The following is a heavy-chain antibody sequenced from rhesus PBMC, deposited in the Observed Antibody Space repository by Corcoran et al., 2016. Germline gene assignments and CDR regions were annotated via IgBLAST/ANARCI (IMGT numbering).Heavy chain of an antibody. CDR2: ISNGGGST. CDR1: GFTFSSYG. Sequence: EVQLVESGGGLVQPGGSLRLSCAASGFTFSSYGMSWFRQAPGKGLEWVSYISNGGGSTYYADSVKCRFTISRDNSKNMLSLQMNSLRAEDTAVYYCAKDPNLRYPSYYFDYWGQGVLVTVSS. CDR3: AKDPNLRYPSYYFDY. V-gene: IGHV3S5*01. J-gene: IGHJ4*01. D-gene: IGHD4-29*01.